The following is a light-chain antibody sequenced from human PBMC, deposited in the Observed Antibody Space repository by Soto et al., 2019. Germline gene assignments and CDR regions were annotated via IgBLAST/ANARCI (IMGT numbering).Light chain of an antibody. CDR3: QQWGNSPIT. CDR2: GAS. V-gene: IGKV3-20*01. J-gene: IGKJ5*01. CDR1: HYVSASS. Sequence: ENVFMPSADTTSFYPVSTYPLHFLCRHYVSASSIAWYQQKGGLAPRLVMHGASSRPTGVPDRFVGRGSGTDFSLTIHRLQPEDFAVDDGQQWGNSPITCGPGTRLEIK.